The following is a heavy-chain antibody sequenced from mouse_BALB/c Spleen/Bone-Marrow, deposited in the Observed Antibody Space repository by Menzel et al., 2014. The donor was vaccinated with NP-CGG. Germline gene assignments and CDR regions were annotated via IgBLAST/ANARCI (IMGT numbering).Heavy chain of an antibody. V-gene: IGHV1-66*01. CDR2: IYPGNVNT. CDR3: ARSEGEGTPAF. CDR1: GYTFTSYY. D-gene: IGHD3-3*01. J-gene: IGHJ3*01. Sequence: VQLQQSGPELVKPGASVRISCKASGYTFTSYYIHWVKQRPGQGLEWIGWIYPGNVNTKYNEKFKGKATITADTSSNTAYLQLSSLTSEDTAVYSCARSEGEGTPAFWGQGTLVTVSA.